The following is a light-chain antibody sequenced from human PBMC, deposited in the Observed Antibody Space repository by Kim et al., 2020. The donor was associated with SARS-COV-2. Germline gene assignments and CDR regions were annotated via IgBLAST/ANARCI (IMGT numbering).Light chain of an antibody. Sequence: SSELTQDPAVSVALGQTVRITCQGDSLRSYYPSWYQQKPGQAPVLVIYGKNNRPSGIPDRFSGSSSGNTASLTITGAQAEDEADYYCNSRDSIGNHWVFGGGTQLTVL. CDR2: GKN. V-gene: IGLV3-19*01. CDR3: NSRDSIGNHWV. J-gene: IGLJ3*02. CDR1: SLRSYY.